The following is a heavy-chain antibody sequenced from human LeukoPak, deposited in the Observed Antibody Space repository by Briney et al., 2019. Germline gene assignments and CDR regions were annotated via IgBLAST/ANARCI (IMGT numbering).Heavy chain of an antibody. D-gene: IGHD3-10*01. J-gene: IGHJ2*01. V-gene: IGHV4-31*03. Sequence: SETLSLTCTVSGGSISSGGYYWSWIRQHPGKGLEWIGYIYYSGSTYYNPSLKSRVTISVDTSKNQFSLKLSSVTAADTAVYYCARVYYYGSGSYYPEYWYFGLWGRGTLVTVSS. CDR3: ARVYYYGSGSYYPEYWYFGL. CDR1: GGSISSGGYY. CDR2: IYYSGST.